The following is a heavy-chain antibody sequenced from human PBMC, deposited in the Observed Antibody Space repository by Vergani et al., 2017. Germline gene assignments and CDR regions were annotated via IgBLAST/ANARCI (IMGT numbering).Heavy chain of an antibody. Sequence: QVQLVQSGAEVKKPGASVKVSCKASGYTFTGYYMHWVRQAPGQGLEWMGWINPNSGGTNYAQKFQGRVTITADESTSTAYMELSSLRSEDTAVYYCARGPGRIEYYYYMDVWGKGTTVTVSS. J-gene: IGHJ6*03. D-gene: IGHD1-26*01. CDR2: INPNSGGT. V-gene: IGHV1-2*02. CDR3: ARGPGRIEYYYYMDV. CDR1: GYTFTGYY.